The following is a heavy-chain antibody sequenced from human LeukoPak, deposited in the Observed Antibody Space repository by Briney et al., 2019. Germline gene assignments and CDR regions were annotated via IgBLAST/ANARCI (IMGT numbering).Heavy chain of an antibody. J-gene: IGHJ5*02. CDR2: INYSGSP. D-gene: IGHD3-10*01. CDR3: ARQASVVRGVIIPWFDP. CDR1: GDSIRSSSYS. Sequence: PSETLSLTCTVPGDSIRSSSYSCGWIRQPPGKGLEWIGTINYSGSPYYNPSLQSRVTMSLDTSKNQVSLKLSSVTAADTAVYYCARQASVVRGVIIPWFDPWGRGTLVTASS. V-gene: IGHV4-39*01.